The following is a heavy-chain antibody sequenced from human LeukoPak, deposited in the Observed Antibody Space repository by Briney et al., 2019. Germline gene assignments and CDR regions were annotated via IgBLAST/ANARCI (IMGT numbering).Heavy chain of an antibody. CDR3: ARARWQLVPYFDS. V-gene: IGHV1-2*02. J-gene: IGHJ4*02. Sequence: ASLKVSCKASGYTFTDYYMHWVRQAPGQGLDWMGWINPNSGGTNFAQKFQGRVAMTRDTSISTAYMELGSLRSGDTAVYYCARARWQLVPYFDSWGQGTLVTVSS. CDR1: GYTFTDYY. CDR2: INPNSGGT. D-gene: IGHD6-6*01.